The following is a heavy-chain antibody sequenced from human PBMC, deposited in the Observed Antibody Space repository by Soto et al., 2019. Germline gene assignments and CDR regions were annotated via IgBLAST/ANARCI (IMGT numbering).Heavy chain of an antibody. J-gene: IGHJ4*01. CDR3: ARGDETNGWNGFGADKYYIDF. V-gene: IGHV1-8*01. CDR1: GYTFTRYD. Sequence: GASVKVSRKASGYTFTRYDIYWVRQATGQGLEWMGWMNPNTGNSGYAQKFQGRVTVTSDTSINTVYMELSSLRSEDTAVYYCARGDETNGWNGFGADKYYIDFWGQGTLVTVSS. CDR2: MNPNTGNS. D-gene: IGHD1-1*01.